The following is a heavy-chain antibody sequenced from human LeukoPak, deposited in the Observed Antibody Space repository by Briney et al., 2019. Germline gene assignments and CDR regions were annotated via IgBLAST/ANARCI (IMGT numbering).Heavy chain of an antibody. Sequence: GGSLRLSCAASGFTFSLYGMHWVRQTPGKGLEWVALIWYDGSDKYYADSVKGRFTISRDSSMNTLYLQMNSLRAEDTAVYYCARDTYNMDVWGQGTTVTVSS. V-gene: IGHV3-33*01. D-gene: IGHD5-24*01. CDR1: GFTFSLYG. J-gene: IGHJ6*02. CDR3: ARDTYNMDV. CDR2: IWYDGSDK.